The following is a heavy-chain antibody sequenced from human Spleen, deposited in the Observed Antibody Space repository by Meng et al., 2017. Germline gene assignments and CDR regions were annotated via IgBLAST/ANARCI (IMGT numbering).Heavy chain of an antibody. Sequence: SVKVSCKASGGTFSSYAISWVRQAPGQGLEWMGGIIPIFGTANYAQKFQGRVTITADESTSTAYMELSSLRAEDTAVYYCASGGLCNDILGDTDDAFDIWGQGTVVTVSS. D-gene: IGHD3-9*01. V-gene: IGHV1-69*13. CDR3: ASGGLCNDILGDTDDAFDI. J-gene: IGHJ3*02. CDR2: IIPIFGTA. CDR1: GGTFSSYA.